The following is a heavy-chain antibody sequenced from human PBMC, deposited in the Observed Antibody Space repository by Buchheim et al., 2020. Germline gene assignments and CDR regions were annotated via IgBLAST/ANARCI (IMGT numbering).Heavy chain of an antibody. CDR1: GGSISSGGYY. V-gene: IGHV4-31*03. J-gene: IGHJ5*02. D-gene: IGHD2-2*01. CDR3: ARVLGDWEVVPAATPGGWFDP. CDR2: IYYSGST. Sequence: QVQLQESGPGLVKPSQTLSLTCTVSGGSISSGGYYWSWIRQHPGKGLEWIGYIYYSGSTYYNPSLKSRVTISVDTSKNQFSLKLSSVTAADTAVYYCARVLGDWEVVPAATPGGWFDPWGQGTL.